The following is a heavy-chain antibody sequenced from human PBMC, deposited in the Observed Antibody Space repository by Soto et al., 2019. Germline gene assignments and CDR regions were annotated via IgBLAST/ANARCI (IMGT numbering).Heavy chain of an antibody. J-gene: IGHJ6*02. CDR2: IYPRDSDT. CDR1: GFSFTSYW. V-gene: IGHV5-51*01. CDR3: ARLGRGTDIVVVPAAIKDYYGMDV. Sequence: GESLKISCKASGFSFTSYWIGWVRQVPGKGLECMGIIYPRDSDTRYNPSFQGQVTISADRSISTAYLQWSSLKASDTAMYYCARLGRGTDIVVVPAAIKDYYGMDVWGQGTTVTVSS. D-gene: IGHD2-2*02.